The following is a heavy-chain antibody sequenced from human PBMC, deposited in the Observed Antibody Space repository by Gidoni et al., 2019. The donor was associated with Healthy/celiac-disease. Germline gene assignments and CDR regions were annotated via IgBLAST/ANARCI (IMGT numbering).Heavy chain of an antibody. D-gene: IGHD6-6*01. J-gene: IGHJ3*02. CDR2: IYYSGST. CDR3: ARLTRDSSSSAFDI. CDR1: GGSISSSSYY. Sequence: QLQLQESGPGLVKPSETLSLTCTVSGGSISSSSYYLGWIRQPPGKGLEWIGSIYYSGSTYYNPSLKSRVTISVDTSKNQFSLKLSSVTAADTAVYYCARLTRDSSSSAFDIWGQGTMVTVSS. V-gene: IGHV4-39*01.